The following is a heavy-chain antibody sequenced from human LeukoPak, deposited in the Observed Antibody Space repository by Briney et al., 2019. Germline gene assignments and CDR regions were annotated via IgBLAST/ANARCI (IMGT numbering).Heavy chain of an antibody. V-gene: IGHV6-1*01. CDR2: TYYRSKWYN. Sequence: SQTLSLTCAISGDSVSSNSTAWNWIRQSPSRGLEWLGRTYYRSKWYNDYAVSVKSRITINPDTSKNQFSLQLNSVTPEDTAVYYCARGDCSGGICYSDSAFDIWGQGTVVTVSS. D-gene: IGHD2-15*01. CDR1: GDSVSSNSTA. CDR3: ARGDCSGGICYSDSAFDI. J-gene: IGHJ3*02.